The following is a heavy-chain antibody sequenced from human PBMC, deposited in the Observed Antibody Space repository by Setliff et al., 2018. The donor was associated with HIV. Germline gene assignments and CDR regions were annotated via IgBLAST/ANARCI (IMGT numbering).Heavy chain of an antibody. Sequence: SVKVSCKASGGTFSSYVINWVRQAPGQGLEWMGGAIPMLGIANHVHKFQGRVTVTADKSTSTAYMELNSLRSEDTAVYYCARSSYYDVSSPFDYWGQGTRVTVSS. CDR2: AIPMLGIA. CDR1: GGTFSSYV. CDR3: ARSSYYDVSSPFDY. D-gene: IGHD3-16*01. J-gene: IGHJ4*02. V-gene: IGHV1-69*10.